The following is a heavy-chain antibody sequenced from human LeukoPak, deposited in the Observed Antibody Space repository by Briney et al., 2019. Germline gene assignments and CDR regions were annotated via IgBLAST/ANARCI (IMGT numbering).Heavy chain of an antibody. Sequence: GGSLRLSCAASGFTLSSYWMSWVRQAPGKGLEWETNIKQDGSEKYYVDSVKGRFTISRDNAKNSLYLQMNSLRAEDTAVYYCARDPDYCDSSGYPHDYWGQGTLVTVSS. D-gene: IGHD3-22*01. CDR2: IKQDGSEK. V-gene: IGHV3-7*01. CDR3: ARDPDYCDSSGYPHDY. J-gene: IGHJ4*02. CDR1: GFTLSSYW.